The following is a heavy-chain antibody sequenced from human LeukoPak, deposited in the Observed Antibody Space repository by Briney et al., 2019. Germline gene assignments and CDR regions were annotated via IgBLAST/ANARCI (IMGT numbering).Heavy chain of an antibody. CDR3: ARGLVSSSGWFDP. Sequence: DPSETLSLTCAVYGGSLSGYYWSWIRQPPGKGVEWIWEINHSGSTNYNPPLKSRVTISVDPSKNQFSLKLSSVTAADTAVYYCARGLVSSSGWFDPWGQGTLVTVSS. CDR1: GGSLSGYY. CDR2: INHSGST. V-gene: IGHV4-34*01. J-gene: IGHJ5*02. D-gene: IGHD6-13*01.